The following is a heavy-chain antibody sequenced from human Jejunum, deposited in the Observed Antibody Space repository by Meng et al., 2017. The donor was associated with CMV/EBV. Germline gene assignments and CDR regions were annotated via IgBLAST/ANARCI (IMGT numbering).Heavy chain of an antibody. Sequence: LRLSCSGSGFTFTDYYMDWVRKAAGKGLEWVGRAKRKRYTTQHAASVEGRFTISRDDSKNSLFLQMNNLKTEDTALYYCVRDNWGLDYWGQGTLVTVSS. CDR2: AKRKRYTT. CDR3: VRDNWGLDY. V-gene: IGHV3-72*01. D-gene: IGHD7-27*01. J-gene: IGHJ4*02. CDR1: GFTFTDYY.